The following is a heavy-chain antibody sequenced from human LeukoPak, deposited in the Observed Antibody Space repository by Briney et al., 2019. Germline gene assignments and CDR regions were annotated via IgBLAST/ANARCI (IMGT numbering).Heavy chain of an antibody. CDR2: IYTSGST. CDR3: ARQTGSGLFILP. V-gene: IGHV4-61*02. D-gene: IGHD3/OR15-3a*01. Sequence: SETLSLTCTVSGGSISSGSYYWSWIRQPAGKGLEWIGRIYTSGSTNYNPSLKSRVTISVDTSKNQFSLKLTSVTAADTAVYYCARQTGSGLFILPGGQGTLVTVSS. CDR1: GGSISSGSYY. J-gene: IGHJ4*02.